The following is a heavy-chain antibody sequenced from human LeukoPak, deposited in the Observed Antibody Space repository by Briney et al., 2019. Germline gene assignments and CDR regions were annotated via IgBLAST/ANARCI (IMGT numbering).Heavy chain of an antibody. J-gene: IGHJ4*02. CDR2: INWNGGST. V-gene: IGHV3-20*01. Sequence: GGSLRLSCAASGFTFSSYEMNWVRQAPGKGLEWVSGINWNGGSTGYADSVKGRFTISRDNAKNSLYLQMNSLRAEDTALYHCARAIPTYYYDSSGYYGDWGQGTLVTVSS. CDR1: GFTFSSYE. D-gene: IGHD3-22*01. CDR3: ARAIPTYYYDSSGYYGD.